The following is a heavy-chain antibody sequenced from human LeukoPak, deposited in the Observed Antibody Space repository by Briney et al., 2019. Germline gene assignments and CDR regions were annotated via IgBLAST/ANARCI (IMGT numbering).Heavy chain of an antibody. CDR1: GGSFSGYY. CDR3: ARERDSSSWRSPFDY. CDR2: IYTSGST. D-gene: IGHD6-13*01. J-gene: IGHJ4*02. V-gene: IGHV4-4*07. Sequence: SETLSLTCAVYGGSFSGYYWSWIRQPPGKGLEWIGRIYTSGSTNYNPSLKSRVTMSVDTSKNQFSLKLSSVTAADTAVYYCARERDSSSWRSPFDYWGQGTLVTVSS.